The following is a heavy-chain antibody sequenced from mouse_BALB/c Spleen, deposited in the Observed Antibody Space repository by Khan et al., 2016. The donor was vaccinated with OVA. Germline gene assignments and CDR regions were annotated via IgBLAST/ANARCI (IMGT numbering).Heavy chain of an antibody. CDR2: ISSDGDYT. CDR1: GFTFSTYA. J-gene: IGHJ3*01. V-gene: IGHV5-9-3*01. Sequence: EVELVESGGGLVKPGGSLKLSCAASGFTFSTYAMSWVRQTPEKRLEWVATISSDGDYTYYPDNVTGRFTISRDTAKNTLSLQISSLRSEATAMYYCARSPYGNFAYWGQGTLVTVSA. CDR3: ARSPYGNFAY. D-gene: IGHD2-1*01.